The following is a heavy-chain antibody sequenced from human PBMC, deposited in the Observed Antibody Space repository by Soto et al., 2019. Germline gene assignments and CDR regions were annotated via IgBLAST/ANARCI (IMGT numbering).Heavy chain of an antibody. V-gene: IGHV3-23*01. CDR3: AKYTNYYYFYYYMDV. D-gene: IGHD4-4*01. CDR1: GFTFSNYA. J-gene: IGHJ6*03. CDR2: IIGGGGNT. Sequence: LRLSCAASGFTFSNYAMSWVRQAPGKGLEWVSVIIGGGGNTNYADSVRGRFTISRDNSKNTLYLQMNSLRAEDTAVYYCAKYTNYYYFYYYMDVWGKGTTVTVS.